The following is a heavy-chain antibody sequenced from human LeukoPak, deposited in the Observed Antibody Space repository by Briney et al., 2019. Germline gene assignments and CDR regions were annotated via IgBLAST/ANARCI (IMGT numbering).Heavy chain of an antibody. J-gene: IGHJ6*02. CDR1: GFTFSSYG. D-gene: IGHD3-10*01. Sequence: GGSLRLSCAASGFTFSSYGMHWVRQAPGKGLEWVAFIRYDGSNKYYADSVKGRFTISRDNAKNSLYLQMNSLRAEDTAVYYCASIDYYGSGSLEKYYYYYGMDVWGQGTTVTVSS. V-gene: IGHV3-30*02. CDR3: ASIDYYGSGSLEKYYYYYGMDV. CDR2: IRYDGSNK.